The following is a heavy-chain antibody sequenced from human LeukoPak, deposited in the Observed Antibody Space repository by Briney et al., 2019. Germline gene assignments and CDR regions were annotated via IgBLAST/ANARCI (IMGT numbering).Heavy chain of an antibody. CDR2: IYYSGTT. Sequence: PSETLSLTCIVSGGSISGSTYYWGWIRQPPGKGLEWLATIYYSGTTYYNPSLNSRVTISVDTSKNQFSLKLSSVTAADTAVYYCARQKTTVDYWGQGTLVTVSS. CDR1: GGSISGSTYY. V-gene: IGHV4-39*01. J-gene: IGHJ4*02. CDR3: ARQKTTVDY. D-gene: IGHD4-11*01.